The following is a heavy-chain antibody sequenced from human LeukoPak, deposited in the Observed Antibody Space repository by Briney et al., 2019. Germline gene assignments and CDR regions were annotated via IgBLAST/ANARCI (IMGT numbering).Heavy chain of an antibody. CDR3: ARGDYDILTGYPTYYFDY. CDR1: GGSISSDY. J-gene: IGHJ4*02. Sequence: SETLSLTCTVSGGSISSDYWSWIRQSPGKGLEWIGYIYYSGTTSYNPSLKSRVTISVDTSKNQFSLKLSSVTAADTAVYYCARGDYDILTGYPTYYFDYWGQGTLVTVSS. V-gene: IGHV4-59*01. D-gene: IGHD3-9*01. CDR2: IYYSGTT.